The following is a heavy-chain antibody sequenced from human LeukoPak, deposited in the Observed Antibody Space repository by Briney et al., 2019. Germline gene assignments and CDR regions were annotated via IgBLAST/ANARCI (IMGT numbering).Heavy chain of an antibody. Sequence: GGSLRLSCAASGFTFSSYGMDWVRQAPGKGLEWVAFIRYDGSNKYYADSVKGRFTISRDNSKNTLYLQMNSLRAEDTAVYYCANLQTGYYIDQFDYWGQGTLVTVSS. CDR3: ANLQTGYYIDQFDY. V-gene: IGHV3-30*02. D-gene: IGHD3-9*01. CDR2: IRYDGSNK. J-gene: IGHJ4*02. CDR1: GFTFSSYG.